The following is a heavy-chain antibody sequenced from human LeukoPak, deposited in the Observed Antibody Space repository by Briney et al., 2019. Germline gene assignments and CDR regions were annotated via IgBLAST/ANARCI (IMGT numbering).Heavy chain of an antibody. CDR3: AARSLYGGSVDY. D-gene: IGHD4-23*01. CDR1: GFTFSSYA. V-gene: IGHV3-23*01. Sequence: GGSLRLSCAASGFTFSSYAMSWVRQAPGKGLEWVSVISGSGYSTYYADSVKGRFTISRDNSKNTLYLQMNSLRAEDTAVYYCAARSLYGGSVDYWGQGTLVTVSS. CDR2: ISGSGYST. J-gene: IGHJ4*02.